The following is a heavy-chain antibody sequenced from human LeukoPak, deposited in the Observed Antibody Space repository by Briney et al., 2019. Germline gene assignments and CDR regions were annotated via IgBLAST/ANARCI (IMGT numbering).Heavy chain of an antibody. J-gene: IGHJ4*02. CDR3: ARSTLLNSPGFWSGYYTGIHGYYFDY. Sequence: PSETLSLTCTVSGGSISSGGYYWSWIRQHPGKGLEWIGYIYYSGSTYYNPSLKSRVTISVDTSKNQLSLKLSSVTAADTAVYYCARSTLLNSPGFWSGYYTGIHGYYFDYWGQGTLVTVSS. CDR1: GGSISSGGYY. CDR2: IYYSGST. D-gene: IGHD3-3*01. V-gene: IGHV4-31*03.